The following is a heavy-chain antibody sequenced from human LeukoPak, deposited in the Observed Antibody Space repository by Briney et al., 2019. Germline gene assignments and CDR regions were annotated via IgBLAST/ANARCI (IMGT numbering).Heavy chain of an antibody. CDR3: ARDGTTGARRAFDI. CDR1: GFTFSSYG. V-gene: IGHV3-21*01. D-gene: IGHD1-1*01. Sequence: GGSLRLSCAASGFTFSSYGMHWVRQAPGKGLEWVSSISSSSSYIYYADSVKGRFTISRDNAKNSLYLQMNSLRAEDTAVYYCARDGTTGARRAFDIWGQGTMVTVSS. J-gene: IGHJ3*02. CDR2: ISSSSSYI.